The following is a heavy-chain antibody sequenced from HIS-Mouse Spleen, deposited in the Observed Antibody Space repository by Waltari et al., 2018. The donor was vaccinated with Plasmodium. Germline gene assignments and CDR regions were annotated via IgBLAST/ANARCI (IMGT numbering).Heavy chain of an antibody. D-gene: IGHD6-6*01. V-gene: IGHV4-34*01. J-gene: IGHJ6*02. CDR3: ARGLRQLGHYYYYGMDV. Sequence: QVQLQQWGAGLLKPSETLSLTCAVYGGSFSGYYWSWSRQPPGKGLEWIGEINHSGSTNYNPSLKSRVTISVDTSKNQFSLKLSSVTAADTAVYYCARGLRQLGHYYYYGMDVWGQGTTVTVSS. CDR2: INHSGST. CDR1: GGSFSGYY.